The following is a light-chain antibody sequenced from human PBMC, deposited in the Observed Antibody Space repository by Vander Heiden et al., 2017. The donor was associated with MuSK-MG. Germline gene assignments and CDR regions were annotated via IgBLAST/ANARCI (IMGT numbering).Light chain of an antibody. CDR2: KAS. J-gene: IGKJ2*01. V-gene: IGKV1-5*03. CDR3: QQDNSYPYT. Sequence: SQITQPPSTLSASVGDRVTITCRASQSISSWLAWYQQKPGKAPNLLIYKASSLESGVPPRFSGSGSGTEFTVTISSLQPDDFATYYCQQDNSYPYTFGQGTQLEIK. CDR1: QSISSW.